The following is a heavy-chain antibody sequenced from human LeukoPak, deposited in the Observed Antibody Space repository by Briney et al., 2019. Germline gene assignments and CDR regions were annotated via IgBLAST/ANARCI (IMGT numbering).Heavy chain of an antibody. V-gene: IGHV1-69*13. CDR3: ARAPSSGSYIWFDP. D-gene: IGHD1-26*01. Sequence: ASVKVSCKASGGTFSSYAISWVRQAPGQGLEWMGGIIPIFGTANYAQKFQGRVTITADESTSTAYMELSSLRSEDTAVYYCARAPSSGSYIWFDPWGQGTLVTVSS. J-gene: IGHJ5*02. CDR2: IIPIFGTA. CDR1: GGTFSSYA.